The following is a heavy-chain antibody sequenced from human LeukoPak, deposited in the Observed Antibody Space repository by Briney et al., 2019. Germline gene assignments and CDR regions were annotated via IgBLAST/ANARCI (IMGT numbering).Heavy chain of an antibody. D-gene: IGHD3-16*01. V-gene: IGHV3-43*02. J-gene: IGHJ6*03. CDR2: ISGDDGST. CDR3: AKDKRFDYYYYMDV. CDR1: GFTFDDYA. Sequence: GGSLRLSCAASGFTFDDYAMHWVRQAPGKGLEWVSLISGDDGSTYYADSVKGRFTISRDNSKNSLYLQMNSLRTEDTALYYCAKDKRFDYYYYMDVWGKGTTVTVSS.